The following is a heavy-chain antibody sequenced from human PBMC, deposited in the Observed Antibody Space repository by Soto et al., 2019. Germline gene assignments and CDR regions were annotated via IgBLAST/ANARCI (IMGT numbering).Heavy chain of an antibody. CDR2: IRSKANSCAT. D-gene: IGHD3-22*01. J-gene: IGHJ4*02. CDR1: GFTFSGSA. V-gene: IGHV3-73*01. Sequence: GGSLRLSCAASGFTFSGSAMHWVRQASGKGLEWVGRIRSKANSCATAYAASVKGRFTISRDDSKNTAYLQMNSLKTEDTAVYYCTSTYYYDSSGYYRFDYWGQGTLVTVSS. CDR3: TSTYYYDSSGYYRFDY.